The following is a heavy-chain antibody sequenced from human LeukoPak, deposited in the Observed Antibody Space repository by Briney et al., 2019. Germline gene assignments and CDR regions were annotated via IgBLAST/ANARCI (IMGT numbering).Heavy chain of an antibody. Sequence: GSLRLSFAASGVTFSSYSMNWVRQAPGKGLEWVSSISSSSSYIYYADSVKGRFTISRDNAKNSLYLQMNSLRAEDTAVYYCARDPIPKNYYDSSGYQTDDAFDIWGQGTMVTVSS. CDR2: ISSSSSYI. D-gene: IGHD3-22*01. V-gene: IGHV3-21*01. J-gene: IGHJ3*02. CDR3: ARDPIPKNYYDSSGYQTDDAFDI. CDR1: GVTFSSYS.